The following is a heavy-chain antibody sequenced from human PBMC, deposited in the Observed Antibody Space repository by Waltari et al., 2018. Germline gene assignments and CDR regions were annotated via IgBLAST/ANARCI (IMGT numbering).Heavy chain of an antibody. CDR2: LDPEDGQA. Sequence: EVQLLQSGAEVKKPGTPATISCKVSGDTFTDTYIHWIQQAPGKGLQWMGLLDPEDGQAVYAEKFQGRVTMTADTSIHTAYMELTSLTSEDTAFYYCAAALGGGISASRPFHFWGQGTMITVSS. V-gene: IGHV1-69-2*01. D-gene: IGHD3-10*01. CDR3: AAALGGGISASRPFHF. CDR1: GDTFTDTY. J-gene: IGHJ3*01.